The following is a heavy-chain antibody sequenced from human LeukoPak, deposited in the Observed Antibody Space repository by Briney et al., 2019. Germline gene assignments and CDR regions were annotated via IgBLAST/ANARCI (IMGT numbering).Heavy chain of an antibody. J-gene: IGHJ3*02. Sequence: GASVKVSCKASGYTFTTYGISWVRQAPGQGLEWVGWISAYNGNTNYVQRFQGRVTMTTDTSTNTAYMELRSLRSDDTAVYYCARDNRLYGDNDAFDIWGQGTVVTVSS. CDR1: GYTFTTYG. CDR3: ARDNRLYGDNDAFDI. CDR2: ISAYNGNT. V-gene: IGHV1-18*01. D-gene: IGHD4-17*01.